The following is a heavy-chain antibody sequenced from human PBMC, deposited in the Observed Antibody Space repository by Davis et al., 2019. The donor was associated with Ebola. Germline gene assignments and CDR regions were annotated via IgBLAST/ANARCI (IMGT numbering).Heavy chain of an antibody. CDR3: ARDFWFRRLDY. Sequence: GESLKISCAASGFTFRDSGMYWVRQAPGKGLEWVAVIWFDGSNRYYADSVKGRFTISRDNSKNTLFLQMNSLRAEDTAVYYCARDFWFRRLDYWGQGTLVTVSS. CDR1: GFTFRDSG. J-gene: IGHJ4*02. D-gene: IGHD3-3*01. V-gene: IGHV3-33*01. CDR2: IWFDGSNR.